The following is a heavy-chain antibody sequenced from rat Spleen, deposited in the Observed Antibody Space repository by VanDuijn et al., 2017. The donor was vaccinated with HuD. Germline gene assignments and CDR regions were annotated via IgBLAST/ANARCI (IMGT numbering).Heavy chain of an antibody. V-gene: IGHV5-29*01. CDR2: INYDGRST. D-gene: IGHD1-11*01. Sequence: EVQLVESGGGLVQPGRSLKLSCVVSGFIFSDHYVAWVRQAPTKGLEWVATINYDGRSTFYRDSVRARFTISRDNAKSTLYLQMDSLQSEDTATYYCGRHYGGYSEYVMDAWGQGASVTVSS. CDR1: GFIFSDHY. J-gene: IGHJ4*01. CDR3: GRHYGGYSEYVMDA.